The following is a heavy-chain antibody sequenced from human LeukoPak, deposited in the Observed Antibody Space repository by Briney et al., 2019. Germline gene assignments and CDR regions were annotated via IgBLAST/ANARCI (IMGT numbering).Heavy chain of an antibody. CDR3: ARGLLWFGGPNYYYYGMDV. J-gene: IGHJ6*02. CDR2: INHSGGT. Sequence: SETLSLTCAVSGGSFSGYDLSWIRQPPGKGLEWIGEINHSGGTNYYPSLKSRGTISVDTSKNKFSLKLSTVTAADTAAYYCARGLLWFGGPNYYYYGMDVWGQGTTVTVSS. D-gene: IGHD3-10*01. V-gene: IGHV4-34*01. CDR1: GGSFSGYD.